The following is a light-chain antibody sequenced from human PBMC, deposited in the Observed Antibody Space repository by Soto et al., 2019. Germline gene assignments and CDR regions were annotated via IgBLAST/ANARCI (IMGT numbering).Light chain of an antibody. J-gene: IGKJ2*01. Sequence: EIVLTQSPGTLSLSPGERATLSCRASQSVSASFLAWYQQKPGQAPRLLIYGASSRATGIPDRFSGGGSETDFTITISRLEPEDVAVYYCQQYGTSPPEYTFGQGTKLEIK. V-gene: IGKV3-20*01. CDR3: QQYGTSPPEYT. CDR2: GAS. CDR1: QSVSASF.